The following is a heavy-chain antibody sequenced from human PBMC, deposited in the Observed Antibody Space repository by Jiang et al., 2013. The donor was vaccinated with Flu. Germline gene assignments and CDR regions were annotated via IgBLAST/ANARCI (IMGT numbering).Heavy chain of an antibody. J-gene: IGHJ3*02. CDR3: ARDYTSYDSSGDAFDI. CDR1: GFTFSAYS. Sequence: QLLESGGGLVKPGGSLRLSCAASGFTFSAYSMNWVRQAPGKGLEWVSSISTSSSYIYYADSVKGRFTISRDNAKNSLYLQMNSLRAEDTALYYCARDYTSYDSSGDAFDIWGQGTIVTVSS. V-gene: IGHV3-21*01. CDR2: ISTSSSYI. D-gene: IGHD3-22*01.